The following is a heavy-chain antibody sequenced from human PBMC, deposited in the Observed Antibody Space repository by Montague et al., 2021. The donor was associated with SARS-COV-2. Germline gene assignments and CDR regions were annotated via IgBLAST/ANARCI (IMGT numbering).Heavy chain of an antibody. D-gene: IGHD3-3*01. CDR3: AGESVSWFGVVIFGMDV. CDR2: ISGRGFGGLYI. J-gene: IGHJ6*02. CDR1: GFNFTNYN. Sequence: LRLSCAASGFNFTNYNINWVRQPLGTGLEWVSSISGRGFGGLYIYYSDSVKVRFTTSRDNAKNSVYLQMNSLRAEDTALYYCAGESVSWFGVVIFGMDVWGRGTTITVSS. V-gene: IGHV3-21*01.